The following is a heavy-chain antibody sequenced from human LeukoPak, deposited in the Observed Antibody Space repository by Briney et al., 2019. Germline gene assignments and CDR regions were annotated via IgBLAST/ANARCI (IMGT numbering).Heavy chain of an antibody. J-gene: IGHJ4*02. CDR1: GYSISSGYY. Sequence: PSETLSLTCTVSGYSISSGYYWGWIRQPPGKGLEWIGYIYHSGSTYYNPSLKSRVTMSVDTSKNQFSLKLSSVTAADTAVYYCATGGSLHYDSSGYLAPFDYWGQGTLVTVSS. D-gene: IGHD3-22*01. CDR2: IYHSGST. CDR3: ATGGSLHYDSSGYLAPFDY. V-gene: IGHV4-38-2*02.